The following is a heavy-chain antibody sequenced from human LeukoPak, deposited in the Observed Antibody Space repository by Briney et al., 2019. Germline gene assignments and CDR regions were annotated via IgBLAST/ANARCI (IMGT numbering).Heavy chain of an antibody. CDR1: GFTFSSYP. V-gene: IGHV3-30-3*01. CDR3: ARDRGYSYGHSNWFDP. D-gene: IGHD5-18*01. CDR2: ISYDGSNK. J-gene: IGHJ5*02. Sequence: GRSLRLSCAASGFTFSSYPMHWVRQAPGKGLEGVAVISYDGSNKYYADSVKGRFTISRDNSKNTLYLQMNSLRAEDTAVYYCARDRGYSYGHSNWFDPWGQGTLVTVSS.